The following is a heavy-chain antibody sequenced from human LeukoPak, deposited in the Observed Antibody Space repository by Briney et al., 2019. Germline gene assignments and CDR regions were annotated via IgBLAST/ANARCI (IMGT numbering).Heavy chain of an antibody. J-gene: IGHJ4*02. CDR2: IYYSGST. D-gene: IGHD6-19*01. Sequence: PSETLSLTCTVSGGSISSYYWSWIRQPPGKGLEWIGYIYYSGSTNYNPSLKSRVTISVDTSKNQFSLKLSSVTAADTAVYYCARVSRRYSRGWYPLYYFDYWGQGTLVTVSS. V-gene: IGHV4-59*01. CDR1: GGSISSYY. CDR3: ARVSRRYSRGWYPLYYFDY.